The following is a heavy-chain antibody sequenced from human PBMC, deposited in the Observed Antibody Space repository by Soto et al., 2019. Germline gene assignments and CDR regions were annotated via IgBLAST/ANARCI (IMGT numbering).Heavy chain of an antibody. CDR2: FDPEDGET. D-gene: IGHD3-9*01. V-gene: IGHV1-24*01. CDR1: GYTLTELS. J-gene: IGHJ4*02. Sequence: GASVKVSCKVSGYTLTELSMHWLRQAPGKRLGRMGGFDPEDGETIYAQKFQGRVTMTEDTSTDTAYMEPSSLRSEDTAVYYCATDTPNQYYDILTGYYKALDYWGQGTLVTVSS. CDR3: ATDTPNQYYDILTGYYKALDY.